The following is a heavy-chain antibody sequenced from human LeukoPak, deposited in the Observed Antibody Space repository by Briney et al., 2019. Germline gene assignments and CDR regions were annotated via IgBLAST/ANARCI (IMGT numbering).Heavy chain of an antibody. J-gene: IGHJ4*02. CDR2: ISGSGGST. D-gene: IGHD3-10*01. Sequence: GGSLRLSSAASGFTFSSYAMSWVRQAPGKGLEWVSAISGSGGSTYYADSVKGRFTISRDNSKNTLYLQMNSLRAEDTAVYYCAKGPVTMVRGVIIDYFDYWGQGTLVTVSS. CDR1: GFTFSSYA. V-gene: IGHV3-23*01. CDR3: AKGPVTMVRGVIIDYFDY.